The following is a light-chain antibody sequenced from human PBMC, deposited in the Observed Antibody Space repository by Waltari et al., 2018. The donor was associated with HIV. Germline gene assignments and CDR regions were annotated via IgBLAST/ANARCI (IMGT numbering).Light chain of an antibody. Sequence: QSVLTQPPSVSACAGQKVTSSCSGNSPTIGNNFVSWYQQLPGTAPRLLIYDINKLPSVIPYRFSGSKSGASATLDIAGLQTGDEADYFCGTWESSLSAAVFCGGTKLAVL. CDR2: DIN. CDR3: GTWESSLSAAV. V-gene: IGLV1-51*01. CDR1: SPTIGNNF. J-gene: IGLJ2*01.